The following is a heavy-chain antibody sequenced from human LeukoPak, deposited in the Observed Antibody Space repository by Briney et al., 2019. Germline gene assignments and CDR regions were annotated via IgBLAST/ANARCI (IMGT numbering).Heavy chain of an antibody. Sequence: GGSLRLSCAASGFTFSSYWMNWVRQAPGKGLEWVANIKQDGSEKYYVDSVKGRFTISSDNAKNSLYLQMSSLRAGDTAVYYCVRRLRGWSSGFDYWGQGILVTVSS. CDR3: VRRLRGWSSGFDY. D-gene: IGHD6-19*01. J-gene: IGHJ4*02. CDR1: GFTFSSYW. CDR2: IKQDGSEK. V-gene: IGHV3-7*02.